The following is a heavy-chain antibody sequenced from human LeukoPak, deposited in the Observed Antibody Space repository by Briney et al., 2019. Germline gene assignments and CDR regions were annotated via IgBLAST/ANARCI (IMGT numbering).Heavy chain of an antibody. Sequence: GGSLRLSCAASGFTVSNNYMSWVRQAPGKGLEWVSVICSGGNTYYADSVKGRFTISRDNSKNTLYLQINSLRTEDTAVYYCARGSSGAFDIWGQGTMVTVSS. D-gene: IGHD6-6*01. J-gene: IGHJ3*02. CDR1: GFTVSNNY. CDR3: ARGSSGAFDI. CDR2: ICSGGNT. V-gene: IGHV3-66*01.